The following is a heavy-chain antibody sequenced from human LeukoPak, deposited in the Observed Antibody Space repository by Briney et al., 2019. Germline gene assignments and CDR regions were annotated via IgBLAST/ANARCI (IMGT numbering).Heavy chain of an antibody. J-gene: IGHJ4*02. V-gene: IGHV3-30*02. CDR3: AKAPPYYDSSGYYLHFDY. CDR2: IRYDGSNK. CDR1: GFTFSSYG. Sequence: GGSLRLSCAASGFTFSSYGMHWVRQAPGKGLEWVAFIRYDGSNKYYADSVKGRFTISRDNSKNTLYLPMNSLRAEDTAVYYCAKAPPYYDSSGYYLHFDYWGQGTLVTVSS. D-gene: IGHD3-22*01.